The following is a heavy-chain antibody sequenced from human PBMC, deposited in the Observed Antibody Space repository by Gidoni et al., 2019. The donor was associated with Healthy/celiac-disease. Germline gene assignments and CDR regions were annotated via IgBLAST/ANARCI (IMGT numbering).Heavy chain of an antibody. D-gene: IGHD3-10*01. CDR2: INPGDPDT. Sequence: EVQLVQSGAEVKKPGESLKISCKGSGYSFTSYWIGWVRQMPGKGLEWMGIINPGDPDTRYSPSFQGQVTISADKSISTAYLQWSSLKASDTAMYYCARNLGEHYYGSGSYYTSGWFDPWGQGTLVTVSS. CDR1: GYSFTSYW. V-gene: IGHV5-51*03. CDR3: ARNLGEHYYGSGSYYTSGWFDP. J-gene: IGHJ5*02.